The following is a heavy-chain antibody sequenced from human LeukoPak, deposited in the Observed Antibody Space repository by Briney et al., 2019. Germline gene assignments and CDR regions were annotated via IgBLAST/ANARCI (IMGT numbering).Heavy chain of an antibody. CDR3: ARHGGYHSPIDY. D-gene: IGHD3-22*01. V-gene: IGHV4-59*08. CDR2: IYYSGST. Sequence: SETLSLTCTVSGGSISSYYWSWIWQPPGKGLEWIGYIYYSGSTNYNPSLKSRVTISVDTSKNQFSLKLTSVTAADTAVYYCARHGGYHSPIDYWGQGTLVTVSS. J-gene: IGHJ4*02. CDR1: GGSISSYY.